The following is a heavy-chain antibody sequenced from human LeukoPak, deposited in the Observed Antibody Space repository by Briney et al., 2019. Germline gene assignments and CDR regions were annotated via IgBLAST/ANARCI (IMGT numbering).Heavy chain of an antibody. CDR2: ISAYNGNT. Sequence: GASVKVSCKASGYTFTSYGISWVRQAPGQGLEWMGWISAYNGNTNYAQKLQGRVTMTTDTSTSTAYMELRSLRSDDTAVYYCASVVYIVATNYGMDVWGQGTTVTVSS. J-gene: IGHJ6*02. CDR3: ASVVYIVATNYGMDV. V-gene: IGHV1-18*01. D-gene: IGHD5-12*01. CDR1: GYTFTSYG.